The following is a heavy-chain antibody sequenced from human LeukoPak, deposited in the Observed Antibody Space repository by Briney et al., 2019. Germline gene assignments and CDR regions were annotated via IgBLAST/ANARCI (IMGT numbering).Heavy chain of an antibody. J-gene: IGHJ6*02. Sequence: SETLSLTCTVSGGSITSSDYPWGWIRQPPGKGLEWIGSMYHSGSTYHNPSLKSRVTISVDTSKNQFSLKLNSVTAADTAVYYCARHVGQQLFYYYYGLDVWGQGTTVSVSS. D-gene: IGHD6-13*01. V-gene: IGHV4-39*01. CDR3: ARHVGQQLFYYYYGLDV. CDR2: MYHSGST. CDR1: GGSITSSDYP.